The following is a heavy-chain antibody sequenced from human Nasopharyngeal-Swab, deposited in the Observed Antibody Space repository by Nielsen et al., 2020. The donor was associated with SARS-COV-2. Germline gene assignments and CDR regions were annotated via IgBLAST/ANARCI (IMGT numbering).Heavy chain of an antibody. CDR2: INHNGST. CDR3: ARGLSGIVPAPILGLGPYYSYYYMDV. J-gene: IGHJ6*03. V-gene: IGHV4-34*01. CDR1: GGSFTSYY. D-gene: IGHD2-2*01. Sequence: SETLSLTCVVSGGSFTSYYWGWIRQPPGKGLEWIAEINHNGSTNYNPSLKSRVTISVDTSKNQFSLKLSSVTAADTAVYYCARGLSGIVPAPILGLGPYYSYYYMDVWGKGTTVTVSS.